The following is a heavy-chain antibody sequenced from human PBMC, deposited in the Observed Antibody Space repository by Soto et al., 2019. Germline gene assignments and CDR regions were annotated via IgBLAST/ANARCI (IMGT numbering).Heavy chain of an antibody. CDR2: IYWNDDK. J-gene: IGHJ4*02. CDR1: GFSLKNSGVG. CDR3: AHRRLIGAIATFHY. V-gene: IGHV2-5*01. D-gene: IGHD2-15*01. Sequence: QITLEESGPSLVKPTQTLTLTCTFSGFSLKNSGVGVAWIRQPPGKALEWLALIYWNDDKRYSPTVKNRINIQKHTSKNQVVLTITNMDTVETGSYYSAHRRLIGAIATFHYWGQGMQVTVSS.